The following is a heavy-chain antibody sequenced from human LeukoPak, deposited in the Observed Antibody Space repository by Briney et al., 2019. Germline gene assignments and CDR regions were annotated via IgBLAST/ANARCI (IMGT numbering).Heavy chain of an antibody. CDR3: ARVGGSGSFDS. CDR2: IGYGGDT. D-gene: IGHD6-19*01. CDR1: GFTISSDS. Sequence: GGSLRLSCAASGFTISSDSMHWIRQAPGKGLEYVSAIGYGGDTYHANSVKGRFTISRDISKNTLYLQMGSLRPEDMAVYYCARVGGSGSFDSWGQGTLVTVSS. J-gene: IGHJ4*02. V-gene: IGHV3-64*01.